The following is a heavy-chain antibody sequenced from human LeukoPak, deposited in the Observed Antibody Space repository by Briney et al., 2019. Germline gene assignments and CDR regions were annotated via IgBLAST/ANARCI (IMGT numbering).Heavy chain of an antibody. Sequence: SETLSLTCAVYGGSFSGYYWSWIRQPPGKGLEWIGEINHSGSNNYNPSLKSRVTISVDTSKNQFSLKVSSVTAADTAVYYCARGRRHWSSAAGYYYYYMDVWGKGTTVTVSS. CDR2: INHSGSN. D-gene: IGHD6-13*01. CDR1: GGSFSGYY. CDR3: ARGRRHWSSAAGYYYYYMDV. V-gene: IGHV4-34*01. J-gene: IGHJ6*03.